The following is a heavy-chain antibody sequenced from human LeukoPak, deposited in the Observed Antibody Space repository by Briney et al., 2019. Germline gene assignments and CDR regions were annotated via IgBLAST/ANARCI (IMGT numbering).Heavy chain of an antibody. Sequence: GASVKVSCKASGYTFTNYAMHLVRQAPGQRLEWMGWINAGNGNTKYSQKFQGRVTITRDTSASTAYMELSSLRSEDTAVYYCARPFFFSSSFDYWGQGTLVTVSS. D-gene: IGHD6-13*01. CDR3: ARPFFFSSSFDY. V-gene: IGHV1-3*01. J-gene: IGHJ4*02. CDR1: GYTFTNYA. CDR2: INAGNGNT.